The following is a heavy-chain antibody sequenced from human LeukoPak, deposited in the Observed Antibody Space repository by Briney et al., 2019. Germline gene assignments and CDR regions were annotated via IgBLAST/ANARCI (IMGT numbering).Heavy chain of an antibody. CDR1: GYSFTSNV. J-gene: IGHJ4*02. CDR2: ISAYNGNT. D-gene: IGHD5-18*01. CDR3: ARALIQLWLLFDY. Sequence: ASVKVSCKASGYSFTSNVISWVRQAPGQGLEWMGWISAYNGNTNYAQKLQGRVTMTTDTSTSTAYMELSSLRSEDTAVYYCARALIQLWLLFDYWGQGTLVTVSS. V-gene: IGHV1-18*01.